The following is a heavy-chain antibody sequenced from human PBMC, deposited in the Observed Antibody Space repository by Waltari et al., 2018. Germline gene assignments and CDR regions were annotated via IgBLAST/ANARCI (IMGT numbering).Heavy chain of an antibody. CDR3: VCRIAETYFDY. D-gene: IGHD6-13*01. CDR1: GYTFTDYY. J-gene: IGHJ4*02. Sequence: QVQLVQSGAEVKKPGASVKVSCKASGYTFTDYYIQWVRQAPGHGLEWMGWSIPESGGTNYAQKLQGRVTMTRDTSISTAYMELSRLRSDDTAVYYCVCRIAETYFDYWGQGTLVTVSS. CDR2: SIPESGGT. V-gene: IGHV1-2*02.